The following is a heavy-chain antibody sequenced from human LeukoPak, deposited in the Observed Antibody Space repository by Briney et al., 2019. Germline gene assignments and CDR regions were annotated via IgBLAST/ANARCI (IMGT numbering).Heavy chain of an antibody. J-gene: IGHJ4*02. CDR3: ARRGDSSGYFYYFDY. Sequence: PSETLSLTCTVSGGSISSYYWSWVRQPPGKGLEWIGEIYHSGSTNYNPSLKSRVTISVDKSKNQFSLKLSSVTAADTAVYYCARRGDSSGYFYYFDYWGQGTLVTVSS. CDR2: IYHSGST. CDR1: GGSISSYY. D-gene: IGHD3-22*01. V-gene: IGHV4-4*02.